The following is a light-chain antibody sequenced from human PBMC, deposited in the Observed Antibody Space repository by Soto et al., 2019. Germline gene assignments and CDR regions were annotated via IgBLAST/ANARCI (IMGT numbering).Light chain of an antibody. Sequence: EIVFTQSPATLSLSPGERATLSCGASQSVSSYLAWYQQKPGQAPRLLISGASRRATGIPDRFSGAGSGTDFTLTISRLEPEDFAVYYCQQYGSSPWTFGQGTKVDI. J-gene: IGKJ1*01. CDR2: GAS. CDR1: QSVSSY. CDR3: QQYGSSPWT. V-gene: IGKV3-20*01.